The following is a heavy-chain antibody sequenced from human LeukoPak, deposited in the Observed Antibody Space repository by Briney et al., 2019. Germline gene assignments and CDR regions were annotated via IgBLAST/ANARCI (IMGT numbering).Heavy chain of an antibody. Sequence: GGSLRLSCAASGFTFSSYGMHWVRQAPGKGLEWVAFIRYDGSNKYYADSVKGRFTISRDNSKNTLYLQMNSLRAEDTAVYYCAKDPTAMVIRAFDIWGQGTMVTVSS. V-gene: IGHV3-30*02. J-gene: IGHJ3*02. CDR3: AKDPTAMVIRAFDI. CDR1: GFTFSSYG. CDR2: IRYDGSNK. D-gene: IGHD5-18*01.